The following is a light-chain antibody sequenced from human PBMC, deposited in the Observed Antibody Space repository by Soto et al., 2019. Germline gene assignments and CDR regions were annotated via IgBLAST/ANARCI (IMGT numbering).Light chain of an antibody. CDR2: AAS. Sequence: DIQVTQSPSSLSASVGDRVTITCRASQRISSYLIWYQQKPGKAPKLLIYAASSLQSGVPSRFSGSGSGTDFTLTITSLHPEDFATYYCQQSYSTPLTFGGGTKVDI. J-gene: IGKJ4*01. CDR1: QRISSY. V-gene: IGKV1-39*01. CDR3: QQSYSTPLT.